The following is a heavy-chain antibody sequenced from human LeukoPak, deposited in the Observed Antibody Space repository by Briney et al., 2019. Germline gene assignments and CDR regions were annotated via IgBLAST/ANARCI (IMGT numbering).Heavy chain of an antibody. Sequence: KASETLSLTCTVSGGSISGYYWSWIRQPPGKGLEWIGYIYYSGSTNYNPSLKSRVTISVDTSKNQFSLRLSSVTAADTAVYYYARHKTTVTTTLGLYYYYGMDVWGQGTTVTVSS. CDR1: GGSISGYY. J-gene: IGHJ6*02. V-gene: IGHV4-59*08. D-gene: IGHD4-11*01. CDR3: ARHKTTVTTTLGLYYYYGMDV. CDR2: IYYSGST.